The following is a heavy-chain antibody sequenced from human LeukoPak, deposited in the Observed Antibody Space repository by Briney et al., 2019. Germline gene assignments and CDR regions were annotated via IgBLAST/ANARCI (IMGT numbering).Heavy chain of an antibody. CDR2: SSSSSSTL. D-gene: IGHD6-19*01. CDR3: ARDRGYSSGWYSTFFGY. V-gene: IGHV3-48*03. CDR1: GFTFSSYE. J-gene: IGHJ4*02. Sequence: GGSLRLSCAASGFTFSSYEMNWVRQAPGKELEAVSYSSSSSSTLYYADSVKGRFTISRDNANNSLYLQMNSLSAEDTAVYYYARDRGYSSGWYSTFFGYWAQGTLVTVSS.